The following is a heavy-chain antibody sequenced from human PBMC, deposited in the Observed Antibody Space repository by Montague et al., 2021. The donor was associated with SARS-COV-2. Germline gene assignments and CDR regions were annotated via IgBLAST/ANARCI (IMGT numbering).Heavy chain of an antibody. CDR3: ARHRNNTVHCVDNWIHS. D-gene: IGHD1-14*01. Sequence: TLSLTCTVSGDSTSCGGYYWSWIRQPPGKGLEWIGTIYNSGSTYYNPSLKSRVTISVDTSKNQFSLKLTSVTAADTAVYYCARHRNNTVHCVDNWIHSWGQGTLVTVSS. CDR2: IYNSGST. CDR1: GDSTSCGGYY. J-gene: IGHJ5*01. V-gene: IGHV4-31*03.